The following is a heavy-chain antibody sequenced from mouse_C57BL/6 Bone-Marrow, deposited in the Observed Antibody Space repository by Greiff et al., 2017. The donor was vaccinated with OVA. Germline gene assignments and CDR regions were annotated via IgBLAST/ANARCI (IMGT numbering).Heavy chain of an antibody. CDR3: APDGYLYAMDY. CDR1: GYTFTSYT. CDR2: LNPSSGYT. V-gene: IGHV1-4*01. J-gene: IGHJ4*01. Sequence: VQLQESGADLARPGASVKMSCKASGYTFTSYTLHWVKQRPGQGLEWIGYLNPSSGYTKYNQKFKDKATLTADKSSSTAYRQLSSLTSEDSAVYYCAPDGYLYAMDYWGQGTSGTVSS. D-gene: IGHD2-3*01.